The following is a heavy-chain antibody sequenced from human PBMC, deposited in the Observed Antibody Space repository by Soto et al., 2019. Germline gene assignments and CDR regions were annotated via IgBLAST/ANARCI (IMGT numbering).Heavy chain of an antibody. V-gene: IGHV1-46*01. CDR2: INPSGGST. J-gene: IGHJ6*02. CDR3: ASSLYCTNGVCYKDYYYGMDV. Sequence: QVQLVQSGAEVKKPGASVKVSCKASGYTFTSYYMHWVRQAPGQGLEWMGIINPSGGSTSYAQKFQGRVTMTRDMSTSTVYMELSSLRSEDTAVYYCASSLYCTNGVCYKDYYYGMDVWGQGTTVTVSS. CDR1: GYTFTSYY. D-gene: IGHD2-8*01.